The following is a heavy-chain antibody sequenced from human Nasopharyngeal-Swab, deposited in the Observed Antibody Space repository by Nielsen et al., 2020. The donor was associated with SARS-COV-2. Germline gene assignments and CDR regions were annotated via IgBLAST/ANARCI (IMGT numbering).Heavy chain of an antibody. D-gene: IGHD1-20*01. Sequence: SETLSLTCAVSGDTLSISSVAWNWIRPSPSRGLEWLGKTKYVSKWNSDYAESVKSRITINPDTSKNQFSLRLNSVTPEDTAMYYCARDYKWAFDYWGQGTLVTVSS. V-gene: IGHV6-1*01. CDR1: GDTLSISSVA. J-gene: IGHJ4*02. CDR2: TKYVSKWNS. CDR3: ARDYKWAFDY.